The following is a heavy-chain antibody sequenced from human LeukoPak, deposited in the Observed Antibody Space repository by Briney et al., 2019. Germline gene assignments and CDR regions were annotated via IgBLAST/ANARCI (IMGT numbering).Heavy chain of an antibody. V-gene: IGHV1-2*02. CDR3: ARPGYYYDSSGYPGVDV. J-gene: IGHJ6*04. CDR1: GYTFTSYG. Sequence: WASVTVSCKASGYTFTSYGINWVRQAPGQGLEWMGWINPNSGGTNYAQKFQGRVTMTRDTSISTAYMELSRLRSDDTAVYYCARPGYYYDSSGYPGVDVWGKGTTVTVSS. D-gene: IGHD3-22*01. CDR2: INPNSGGT.